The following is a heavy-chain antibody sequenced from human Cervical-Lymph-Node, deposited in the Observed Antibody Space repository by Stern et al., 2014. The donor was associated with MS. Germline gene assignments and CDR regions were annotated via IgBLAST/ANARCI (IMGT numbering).Heavy chain of an antibody. D-gene: IGHD4-17*01. J-gene: IGHJ3*02. CDR1: GGSISSGGYY. Sequence: QVQLQESGPGLVKPSQTLSLTCTVSGGSISSGGYYWSWIRQHPGKGLEXIGYIHYSGSTYYNPSLKSRVTISLDASKNQFSLNLTSVTAADTAVYSCASANYGDSGVAFDIWGQGTVVTVSS. V-gene: IGHV4-31*03. CDR3: ASANYGDSGVAFDI. CDR2: IHYSGST.